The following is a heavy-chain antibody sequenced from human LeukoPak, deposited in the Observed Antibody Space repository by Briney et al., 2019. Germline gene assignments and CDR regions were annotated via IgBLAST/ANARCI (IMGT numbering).Heavy chain of an antibody. CDR3: ARRDSSGYSFDS. Sequence: GESLKISCKGSGYSFSIYWIARVRQMPGKGLEWMGNIYPGDSDIRYSPSFQGQVTFSADKSISTAYLQWSSLKASDTAMYYCARRDSSGYSFDSWGQGTLVTVSS. V-gene: IGHV5-51*01. J-gene: IGHJ5*01. CDR2: IYPGDSDI. D-gene: IGHD3-22*01. CDR1: GYSFSIYW.